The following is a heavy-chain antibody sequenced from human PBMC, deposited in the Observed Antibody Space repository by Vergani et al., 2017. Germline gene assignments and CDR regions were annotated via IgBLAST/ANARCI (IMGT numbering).Heavy chain of an antibody. CDR2: IIPILGIA. V-gene: IGHV1-69*02. J-gene: IGHJ4*02. CDR3: ADVDTAMVTDY. Sequence: QVQLVQSGAEVKKPGSSVKVSCKASGGTFSSYTISWVRQAPGQGLESMGRIIPILGIANYAQKFQGRVTITADKSTSTAYMELSSLRSEDTAVYYCADVDTAMVTDYWGQGTLVTVSS. D-gene: IGHD5-18*01. CDR1: GGTFSSYT.